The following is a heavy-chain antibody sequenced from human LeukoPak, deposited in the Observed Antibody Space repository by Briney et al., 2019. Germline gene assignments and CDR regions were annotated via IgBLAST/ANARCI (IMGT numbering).Heavy chain of an antibody. CDR3: ARDQVYGDYYYFDY. J-gene: IGHJ4*02. V-gene: IGHV3-23*01. Sequence: GGSLRLSCAVSGFTFSSYAMSWVRQAPGKGLEWVAGISDSGRKTYYADSVKGRFTISRDNSKNTLYLQMNSLRAEDTAVYYCARDQVYGDYYYFDYWGQGTLVTVSS. CDR1: GFTFSSYA. D-gene: IGHD4-17*01. CDR2: ISDSGRKT.